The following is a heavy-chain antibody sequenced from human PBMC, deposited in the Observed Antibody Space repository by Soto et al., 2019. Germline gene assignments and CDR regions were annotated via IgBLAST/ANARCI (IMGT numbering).Heavy chain of an antibody. V-gene: IGHV3-30*18. Sequence: QVQLVESGGGVVQPGRSLRLSCAASGFTFSRYGMHWVRQAPGKGLEWVAIKSYDGSIEYYADSVKGRFTVSRDNSKNTLYLQMNSLRAEDTAIYYCAKESSSWPSYFDYWGQGTLVTVSS. CDR1: GFTFSRYG. CDR3: AKESSSWPSYFDY. CDR2: KSYDGSIE. D-gene: IGHD6-13*01. J-gene: IGHJ4*02.